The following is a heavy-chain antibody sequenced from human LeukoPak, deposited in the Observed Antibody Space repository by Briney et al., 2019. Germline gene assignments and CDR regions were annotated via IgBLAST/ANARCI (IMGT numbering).Heavy chain of an antibody. Sequence: SETRSLTCAVYGGSFSDYYWSWIRQPPGKGLEWIGEINHSGNTNHNPSLKSRVITSVDTSKNQFSLKLSSVTAADTAVYYCARGETYYYDSSGHFIFDYWGQGTLVTVSS. J-gene: IGHJ4*02. CDR1: GGSFSDYY. D-gene: IGHD3-22*01. V-gene: IGHV4-34*01. CDR2: INHSGNT. CDR3: ARGETYYYDSSGHFIFDY.